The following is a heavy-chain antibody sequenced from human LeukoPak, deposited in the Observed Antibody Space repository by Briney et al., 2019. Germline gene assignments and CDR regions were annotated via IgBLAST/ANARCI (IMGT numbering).Heavy chain of an antibody. J-gene: IGHJ4*02. CDR1: GYTFTSYD. CDR3: ARKKYSGYEVYYFDY. CDR2: INPNSGGT. V-gene: IGHV1-2*02. Sequence: ASVKVSCKASGYTFTSYDINWVRQATGQGLEWMGWINPNSGGTNYAQKFQGRVTMTRDTSISTAYMELSRLRSDDTAVYYCARKKYSGYEVYYFDYWGQGTLVTVSS. D-gene: IGHD5-12*01.